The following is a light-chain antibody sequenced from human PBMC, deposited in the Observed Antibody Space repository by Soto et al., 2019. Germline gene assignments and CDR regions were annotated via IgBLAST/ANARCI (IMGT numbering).Light chain of an antibody. CDR1: SFDVGGYKY. Sequence: QSVLTQPRSVSGSPGQSGTISGTGTSFDVGGYKYVSWDQQKPGKAPKLIIYGVSSWPSGVPNRFSGSKSGNRASLTISGLQAEDEGDYYCCSYAGGPAVLGTGTKVTVL. V-gene: IGLV2-11*01. CDR3: CSYAGGPAV. J-gene: IGLJ1*01. CDR2: GVS.